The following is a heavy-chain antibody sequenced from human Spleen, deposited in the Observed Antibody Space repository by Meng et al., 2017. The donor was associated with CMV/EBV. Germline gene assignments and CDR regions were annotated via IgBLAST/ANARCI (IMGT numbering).Heavy chain of an antibody. CDR2: ISSSSTYI. Sequence: GESLKISCAASGFTFSYYSINWVRQAPGKGLEWVSSISSSSTYIYYGDSVKGRFSISRDNAENSVYLQMNSLRAEDTAVYYCAREGYSSSKGMDVWGQGTTVTVSS. V-gene: IGHV3-21*01. CDR3: AREGYSSSKGMDV. D-gene: IGHD6-19*01. J-gene: IGHJ6*02. CDR1: GFTFSYYS.